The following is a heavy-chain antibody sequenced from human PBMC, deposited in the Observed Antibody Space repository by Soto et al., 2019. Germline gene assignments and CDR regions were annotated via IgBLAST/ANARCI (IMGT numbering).Heavy chain of an antibody. CDR3: ARDNQQQLGPFDY. V-gene: IGHV4-39*02. D-gene: IGHD6-13*01. J-gene: IGHJ4*02. CDR1: GGSISSSSYY. CDR2: LSYTGNT. Sequence: SETLSLTCTVSGGSISSSSYYWGWIRRPPGKGLEWIGCLSYTGNTYYKPSLKSQDTKSVDTSQNQFSLKLSSVTAADSVVYYCARDNQQQLGPFDYWGQGTLVTVSS.